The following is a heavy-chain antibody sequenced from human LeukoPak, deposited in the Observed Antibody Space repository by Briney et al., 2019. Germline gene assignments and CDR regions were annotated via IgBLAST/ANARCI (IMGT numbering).Heavy chain of an antibody. CDR3: ARDGGSGWFFRY. J-gene: IGHJ4*02. CDR1: GFTFSSYA. Sequence: GGSLRLSCAASGFTFSSYAMSWIRQAPGKGLEWVSYISSSGRTKYYADSVKGRFTISRDNATDSLYLQMNSLRAEDTAVYYCARDGGSGWFFRYWGQGTLVTVSS. V-gene: IGHV3-11*04. D-gene: IGHD6-19*01. CDR2: ISSSGRTK.